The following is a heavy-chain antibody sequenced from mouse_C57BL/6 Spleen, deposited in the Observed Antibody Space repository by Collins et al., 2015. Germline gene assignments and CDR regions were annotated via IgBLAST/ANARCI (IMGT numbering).Heavy chain of an antibody. CDR1: GYTFTSYW. J-gene: IGHJ4*01. CDR3: AREGTYYYGSSYWYAMDY. V-gene: IGHV1-53*01. CDR2: IVPSNGGT. D-gene: IGHD1-1*01. Sequence: QVQLQQPGTELVKPGASVKLSCKASGYTFTSYWMHWVKQRPGQGLEWIGNIVPSNGGTNYNEKFKSKATLTVDKSSSTAYMQLSSLTSEDSAVYYCAREGTYYYGSSYWYAMDYWGQGTSVTVSS.